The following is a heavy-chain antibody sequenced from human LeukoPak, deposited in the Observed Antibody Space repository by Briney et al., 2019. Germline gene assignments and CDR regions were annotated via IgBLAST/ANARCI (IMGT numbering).Heavy chain of an antibody. CDR2: ISGSGGST. V-gene: IGHV3-23*01. D-gene: IGHD2-2*01. Sequence: PGGSLRLSCAASGFTFSSYAMSWVRQAPGKGLEWVSAISGSGGSTYYADSVKGRFTISRDNSKNTLYLQMNSLRAEDTVVYYCAKGSSAAPRIPWFDPWGQGTLVTVSS. CDR1: GFTFSSYA. CDR3: AKGSSAAPRIPWFDP. J-gene: IGHJ5*02.